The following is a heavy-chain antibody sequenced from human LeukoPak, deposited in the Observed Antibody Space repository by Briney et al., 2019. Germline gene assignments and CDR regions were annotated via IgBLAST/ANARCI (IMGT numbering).Heavy chain of an antibody. CDR3: ARHSITMVRGVIRYHDAFDI. V-gene: IGHV4-59*08. J-gene: IGHJ3*02. Sequence: SETLSLTCTVSGGSISSYYWSWIRQPPGEGLEWIGYIYYSGSTNYNPSLKSRVTISVDTSKNQFSLKLSSVTAADTAVYYCARHSITMVRGVIRYHDAFDIWGQGTMVTVSS. CDR2: IYYSGST. CDR1: GGSISSYY. D-gene: IGHD3-10*01.